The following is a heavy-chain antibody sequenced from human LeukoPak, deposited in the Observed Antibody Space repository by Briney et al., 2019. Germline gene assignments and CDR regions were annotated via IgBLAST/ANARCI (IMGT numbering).Heavy chain of an antibody. J-gene: IGHJ5*02. Sequence: GGSLRLSCAASGFTFSSYGMHWVRQAPGKGLEWVAVIWYGGSNKYYADSVKGRFTISRDNSKNTLYLQMNSLRAEDTAVYYCAKDMDPYEYYYGSGSYFRPGWFDPWGQGTLVTVSS. D-gene: IGHD3-10*01. CDR1: GFTFSSYG. V-gene: IGHV3-30*02. CDR2: IWYGGSNK. CDR3: AKDMDPYEYYYGSGSYFRPGWFDP.